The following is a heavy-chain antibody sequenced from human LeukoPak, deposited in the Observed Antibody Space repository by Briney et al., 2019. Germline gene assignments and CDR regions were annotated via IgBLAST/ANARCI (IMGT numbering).Heavy chain of an antibody. V-gene: IGHV3-30-3*01. J-gene: IGHJ4*02. Sequence: GGSLRLSCAASGFTFSSYAMHWVRQAPGKGLEWVAVISYDGSNKYYADSVKGRFTISRDNSKNTLYLQTNSLRAEDTAVYYCARGPYDSSGYYPDYWGQGTLVTVSS. D-gene: IGHD3-22*01. CDR1: GFTFSSYA. CDR2: ISYDGSNK. CDR3: ARGPYDSSGYYPDY.